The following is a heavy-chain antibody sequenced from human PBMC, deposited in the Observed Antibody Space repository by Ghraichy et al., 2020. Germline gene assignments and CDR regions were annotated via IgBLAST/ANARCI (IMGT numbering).Heavy chain of an antibody. CDR1: GGSFSGYY. Sequence: SETLSLTCAVYGGSFSGYYWSWIRQPPGKGLEWIGEINHSGSTNYNPSLKSRVTISVDTSKNQFSLKLSSVTAADTAVYYCARQWIQGGAVHFDYWGQGTLVTVSS. CDR2: INHSGST. CDR3: ARQWIQGGAVHFDY. V-gene: IGHV4-34*01. J-gene: IGHJ4*02. D-gene: IGHD5-18*01.